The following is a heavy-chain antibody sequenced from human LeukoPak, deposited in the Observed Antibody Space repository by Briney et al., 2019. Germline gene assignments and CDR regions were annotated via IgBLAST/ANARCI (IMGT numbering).Heavy chain of an antibody. D-gene: IGHD3-3*01. Sequence: SETLSLTCAVYGGSFSGYYWSWIRQPPGKGLEWIGEINHSGSTNYNPSLKSRVTISVDTPKNQFSLKLSSVTAADTAVYYCAVRYYDFWSGYYSYYFDYWGQGTLVTVSS. V-gene: IGHV4-34*01. CDR3: AVRYYDFWSGYYSYYFDY. J-gene: IGHJ4*02. CDR2: INHSGST. CDR1: GGSFSGYY.